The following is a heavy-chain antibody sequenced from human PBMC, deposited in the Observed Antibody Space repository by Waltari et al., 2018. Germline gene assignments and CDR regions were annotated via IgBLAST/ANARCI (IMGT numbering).Heavy chain of an antibody. V-gene: IGHV4-38-2*01. CDR1: GYSISSGYY. CDR2: SYHSGGT. D-gene: IGHD2-2*01. J-gene: IGHJ4*02. CDR3: ARGFSGCSSNSCYFFDY. Sequence: QVQLQESGPGQVKPSETLSPTCAVSGYSISSGYYWGWIRPAPGRGMGWIGSSYHSGGTYYNPSLKRRVTISVDTSKNQFSLKLSSVTAADTAVYYCARGFSGCSSNSCYFFDYWGQGTLVTVSS.